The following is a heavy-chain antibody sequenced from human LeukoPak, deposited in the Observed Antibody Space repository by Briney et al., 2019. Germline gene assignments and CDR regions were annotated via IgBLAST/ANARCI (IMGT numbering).Heavy chain of an antibody. Sequence: RGSLRLSCAASGFTFSSYGMHWVRQAPGKGLEWVAVISYDGSNKYYADSVKGRFTISRDNSKNTLYLQMNSLRAEDTAVYYCAKDKGYSYGYYYYYGMDVWGQGTTVTVSS. J-gene: IGHJ6*02. CDR1: GFTFSSYG. D-gene: IGHD5-18*01. V-gene: IGHV3-30*18. CDR3: AKDKGYSYGYYYYYGMDV. CDR2: ISYDGSNK.